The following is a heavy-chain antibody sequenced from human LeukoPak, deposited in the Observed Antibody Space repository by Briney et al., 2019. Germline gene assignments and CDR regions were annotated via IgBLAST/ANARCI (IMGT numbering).Heavy chain of an antibody. CDR1: GFTFNMFW. J-gene: IGHJ4*02. CDR2: INRDGSDK. V-gene: IGHV3-7*01. Sequence: GGSLRLSCAASGFTFNMFWMIWVRQAPGQGLESVAYINRDGSDKSYVDPVKGRFTVSRDNAKNSLYLQMNSLRAEDTAVYYCARDAGYGGNSDYWGQGTLVTVSS. CDR3: ARDAGYGGNSDY. D-gene: IGHD4-23*01.